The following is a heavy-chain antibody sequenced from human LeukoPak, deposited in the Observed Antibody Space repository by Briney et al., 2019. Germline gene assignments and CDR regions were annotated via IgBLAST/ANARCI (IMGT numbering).Heavy chain of an antibody. D-gene: IGHD2-2*01. Sequence: ASVKISCKASGYTFNSYGISWVRQAPGQGLEWMGWISAYNGNTNNAQKLQGRVTMTTDTSTSTAYMELRSLRSDDTAVYYCARMYCSSTSCPGGDYYMDVWGKGTTVTVSS. CDR2: ISAYNGNT. CDR3: ARMYCSSTSCPGGDYYMDV. J-gene: IGHJ6*03. CDR1: GYTFNSYG. V-gene: IGHV1-18*01.